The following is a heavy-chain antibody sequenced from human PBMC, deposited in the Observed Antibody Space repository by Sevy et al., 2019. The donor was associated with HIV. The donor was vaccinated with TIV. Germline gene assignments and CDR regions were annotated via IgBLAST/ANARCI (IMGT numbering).Heavy chain of an antibody. CDR2: ISWSSGNI. Sequence: GGSLRLSCAASGFTFDDYTMNWVRQAPGKGLEWVSGISWSSGNIAYADSVEGRFTISRDNAKNSFYLQMNSLRVEDTVLYYCVKDRSGSYSFDYWCQGTLVTVSS. J-gene: IGHJ4*02. V-gene: IGHV3-9*01. D-gene: IGHD1-26*01. CDR3: VKDRSGSYSFDY. CDR1: GFTFDDYT.